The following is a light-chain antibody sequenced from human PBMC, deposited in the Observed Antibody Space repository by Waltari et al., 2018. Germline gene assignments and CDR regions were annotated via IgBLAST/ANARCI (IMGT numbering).Light chain of an antibody. CDR3: QHYDHGPPMT. V-gene: IGKV3D-15*01. J-gene: IGKJ5*01. CDR2: GAS. CDR1: QSISTN. Sequence: DIVMTQSPATRSVSPGERATLSCRASQSISTNLAWYHQKPAPAPRLLIYGASIRATGIPARFSGSGSGTEFTLTISSLQSEDVAVYYCQHYDHGPPMTFGQGTRLEIK.